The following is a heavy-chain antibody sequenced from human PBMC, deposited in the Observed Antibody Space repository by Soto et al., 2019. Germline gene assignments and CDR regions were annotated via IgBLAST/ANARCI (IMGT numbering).Heavy chain of an antibody. CDR3: ARSVPGVAGTGDDAFDI. Sequence: QVQLVQSGAEVKKPGASVKVSCKASGYTFTGYYMHWVRQAPGQGLEWMGWINPNSGGTNYAQKFQGWVTMTRDTSISTAYMELSRLRSDDTAVYYCARSVPGVAGTGDDAFDIWGQGTMVTVSS. D-gene: IGHD6-19*01. CDR1: GYTFTGYY. J-gene: IGHJ3*02. V-gene: IGHV1-2*04. CDR2: INPNSGGT.